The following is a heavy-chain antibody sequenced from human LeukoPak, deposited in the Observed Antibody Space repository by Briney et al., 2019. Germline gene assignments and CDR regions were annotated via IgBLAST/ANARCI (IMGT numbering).Heavy chain of an antibody. J-gene: IGHJ4*02. CDR1: GFIFSSDW. CDR2: IKQGGSEK. CDR3: ARGLRWPDF. V-gene: IGHV3-7*03. D-gene: IGHD4-23*01. Sequence: GGSLRLSCAASGFIFSSDWMNWVRQAPGKGLEWVANIKQGGSEKYYVASVKGRFTISRDNAKNSLYLQMNSLRADDTAVYYCARGLRWPDFGGQGTLVTVSS.